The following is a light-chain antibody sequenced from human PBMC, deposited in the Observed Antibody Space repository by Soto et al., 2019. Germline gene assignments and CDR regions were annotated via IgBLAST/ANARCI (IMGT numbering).Light chain of an antibody. V-gene: IGLV2-14*03. Sequence: QSALTQPASVSGSPGQSITISCTGTSSDIGGYNSVSWYQHHPGKAPKLMIYDVSNRPSGVSNRFSGSKSGNTASLTISGLQAEDEADYYCSSYTSSNTLGVFGGETKLTVL. J-gene: IGLJ2*01. CDR3: SSYTSSNTLGV. CDR2: DVS. CDR1: SSDIGGYNS.